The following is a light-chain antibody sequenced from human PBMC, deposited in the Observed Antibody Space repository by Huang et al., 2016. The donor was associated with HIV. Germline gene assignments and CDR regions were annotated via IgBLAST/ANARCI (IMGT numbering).Light chain of an antibody. CDR1: ESVGSN. Sequence: EVVMTQSPATLSVSPGERATLFCRASESVGSNLACFQLTPGQAPRLLIYGASTRATGIPARFSGSGSGTVFTLTISSLQSEDSAVYFCQQYHIYWMFGQGTKVEFK. J-gene: IGKJ1*01. CDR2: GAS. CDR3: QQYHIYWM. V-gene: IGKV3-15*01.